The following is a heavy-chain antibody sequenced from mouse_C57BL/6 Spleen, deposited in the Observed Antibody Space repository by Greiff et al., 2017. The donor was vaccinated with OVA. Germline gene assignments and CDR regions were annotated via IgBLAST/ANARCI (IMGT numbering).Heavy chain of an antibody. D-gene: IGHD3-2*02. J-gene: IGHJ3*01. CDR2: IYPGSGNT. CDR1: GYTFTDYY. Sequence: QVQLQQSGAELVRPGASVKLSCKASGYTFTDYYINWVKQRPGQGLEWIARIYPGSGNTYYNEKFKGKATLTAEKSSSTAYMQLSSLTSEDSAVYVCAREAAQAWFAYWGQGTLVTVSA. CDR3: AREAAQAWFAY. V-gene: IGHV1-76*01.